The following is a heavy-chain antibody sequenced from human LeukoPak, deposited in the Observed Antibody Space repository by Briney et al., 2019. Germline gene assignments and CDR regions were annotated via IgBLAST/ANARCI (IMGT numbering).Heavy chain of an antibody. V-gene: IGHV6-1*01. Sequence: SQTLSLTCAISGDSVSTSGVAWNWVRQSPSRGLEWLGRTYYTSKWSTDYAVSVKSRIVVHPDTSKNQLSLQLNSVTSEDMAVYYCARGRASAFDVWGQGTMVTVSS. CDR1: GDSVSTSGVA. D-gene: IGHD6-25*01. CDR2: TYYTSKWST. CDR3: ARGRASAFDV. J-gene: IGHJ3*01.